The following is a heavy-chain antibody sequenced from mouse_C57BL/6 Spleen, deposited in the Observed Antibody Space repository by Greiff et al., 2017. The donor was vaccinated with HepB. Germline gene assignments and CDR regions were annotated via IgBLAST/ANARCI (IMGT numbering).Heavy chain of an antibody. D-gene: IGHD1-1*01. CDR3: ARGYGPFY. CDR1: GYAFSSSW. CDR2: IYPGDGDT. Sequence: QVQLQQSGPELVKPGASVKISCKASGYAFSSSWMNWVKQRPGKGLEWIGRIYPGDGDTNYNGKFKGKATLTADKSSSTAYMQLSSLTSEDSAVYFCARGYGPFYWGQGTTLTVSS. V-gene: IGHV1-82*01. J-gene: IGHJ2*01.